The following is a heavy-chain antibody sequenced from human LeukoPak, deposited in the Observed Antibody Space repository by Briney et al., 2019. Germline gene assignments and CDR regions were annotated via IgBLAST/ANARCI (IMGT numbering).Heavy chain of an antibody. CDR2: ISYDGSNK. D-gene: IGHD4-17*01. CDR3: ARDSYGADY. CDR1: GFTFSNYA. V-gene: IGHV3-30*04. J-gene: IGHJ4*02. Sequence: GRSLRLSCAASGFTFSNYAMHWVRQAPDKGLEWVAVISYDGSNKYYADSVKGRLTISRDNSKNTLYLQMNRLRAEDTAVYYCARDSYGADYWGQGTLVTVSS.